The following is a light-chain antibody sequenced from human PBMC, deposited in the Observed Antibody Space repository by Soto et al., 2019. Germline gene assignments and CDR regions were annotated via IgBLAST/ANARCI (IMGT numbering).Light chain of an antibody. CDR3: QPYGSSPWT. CDR2: VAS. J-gene: IGKJ1*01. CDR1: QSVSSSY. Sequence: EIVLTQSPGTLSLSPGERATLSCRASQSVSSSYLAWYQQKPGQAPRLLIYVASSRATGIPDRFSGSESGTDFTLTISRLEPDDFAVYYCQPYGSSPWTFGQGTKVEIK. V-gene: IGKV3-20*01.